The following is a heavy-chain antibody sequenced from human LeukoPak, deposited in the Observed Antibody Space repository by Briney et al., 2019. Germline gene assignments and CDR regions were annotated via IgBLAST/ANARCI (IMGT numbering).Heavy chain of an antibody. CDR1: GGTFSSYA. D-gene: IGHD4-23*01. Sequence: SVKVSCKASGGTFSSYAISWVRQAPGQGLEWMGRIIPIFGIANYAQKFQGRVTITADKSTSTAYMELSSLRSEDTAVYYGAREDLSTVATGTSGMDVWGQGTTVTVSS. V-gene: IGHV1-69*04. CDR3: AREDLSTVATGTSGMDV. J-gene: IGHJ6*02. CDR2: IIPIFGIA.